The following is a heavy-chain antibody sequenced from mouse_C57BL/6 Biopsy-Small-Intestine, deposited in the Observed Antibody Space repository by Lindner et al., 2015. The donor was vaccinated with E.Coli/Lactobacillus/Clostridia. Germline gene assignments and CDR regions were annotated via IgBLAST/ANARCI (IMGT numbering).Heavy chain of an antibody. V-gene: IGHV1-42*01. Sequence: VQLQESGPELVKPGASVKISCKASGYSFTGYYMNWVKQSPEKSLEWIGEINPSTGGTTYNQKFKAKATLTVDKSSSTAYMELARLTSEDSAIYYCARGLRGWFAYWGQGTLVTVSA. CDR2: INPSTGGT. CDR3: ARGLRGWFAY. J-gene: IGHJ3*01. D-gene: IGHD3-1*01. CDR1: GYSFTGYY.